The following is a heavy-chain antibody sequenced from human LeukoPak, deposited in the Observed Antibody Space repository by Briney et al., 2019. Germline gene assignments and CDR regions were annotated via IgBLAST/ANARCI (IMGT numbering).Heavy chain of an antibody. CDR1: GFTFSSYA. D-gene: IGHD6-6*01. CDR3: AKGGFEYSSSFNDY. V-gene: IGHV3-23*01. Sequence: GGSLRLSCATSGFTFSSYAMSWVRQAPEKGLEWVSGLSGSGDRTFYADSVKGRFTISRDNSKNTLYLQMNNLRADDTAIYYCAKGGFEYSSSFNDYWGQGTLVTVSS. CDR2: LSGSGDRT. J-gene: IGHJ4*02.